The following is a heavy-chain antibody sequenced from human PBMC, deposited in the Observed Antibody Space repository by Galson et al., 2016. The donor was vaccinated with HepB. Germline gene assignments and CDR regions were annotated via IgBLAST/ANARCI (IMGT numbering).Heavy chain of an antibody. CDR3: ARDGRQDRGSISDY. V-gene: IGHV3-66*01. Sequence: SLRLSCAASGFVVSSTYMAWVRQAPGRGLECVSLLYRDGFTYYADSVKGRFTISRDNSKNTFYLQMNSLRAGDTAVYYCARDGRQDRGSISDYWGQGTLVTVSS. D-gene: IGHD6-6*01. CDR1: GFVVSSTY. J-gene: IGHJ4*02. CDR2: LYRDGFT.